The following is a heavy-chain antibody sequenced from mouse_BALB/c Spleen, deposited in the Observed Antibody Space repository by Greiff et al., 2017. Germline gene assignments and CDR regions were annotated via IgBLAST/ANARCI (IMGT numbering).Heavy chain of an antibody. Sequence: EVKLQESGAELVRPGALVKLSCKASGFNIKDYYMHWVKQRPEQGLEWIGWIDPENGNTIYDPKFQGKASITADTSSNTAYLQLSSLTSEDTAVYYCALYGNYEGYYAMDDWGQGTSVTVSS. CDR1: GFNIKDYY. CDR3: ALYGNYEGYYAMDD. J-gene: IGHJ4*01. D-gene: IGHD2-10*02. CDR2: IDPENGNT. V-gene: IGHV14-1*02.